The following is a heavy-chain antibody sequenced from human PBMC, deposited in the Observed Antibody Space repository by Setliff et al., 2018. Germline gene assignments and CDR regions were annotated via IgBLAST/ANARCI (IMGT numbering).Heavy chain of an antibody. CDR1: GYNFKNYA. D-gene: IGHD3-22*01. Sequence: ALVKVSCKASGYNFKNYAINWVRQATGQGLEWMGWMDPKTGDTGFAQKFQGRVTITSDTSINTVYLDLSGLKSDDTAVYFCVREHVDTTLIVVPIRGGYFDLWGRGTLVTVSS. J-gene: IGHJ2*01. CDR2: MDPKTGDT. V-gene: IGHV1-8*01. CDR3: VREHVDTTLIVVPIRGGYFDL.